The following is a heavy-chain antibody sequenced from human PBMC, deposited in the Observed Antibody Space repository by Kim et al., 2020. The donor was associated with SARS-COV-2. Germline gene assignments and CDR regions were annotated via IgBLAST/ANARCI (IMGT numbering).Heavy chain of an antibody. Sequence: STYYADSVKGRFTISRDNSKNTLYLQMNSRRAEDTAVYYCAKGSTAVFDPWGQGTLVTVSS. CDR2: ST. CDR3: AKGSTAVFDP. D-gene: IGHD3-10*01. V-gene: IGHV3-23*01. J-gene: IGHJ5*02.